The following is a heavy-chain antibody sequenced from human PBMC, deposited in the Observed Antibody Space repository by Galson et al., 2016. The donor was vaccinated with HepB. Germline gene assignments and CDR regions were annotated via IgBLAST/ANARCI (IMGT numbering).Heavy chain of an antibody. CDR2: IIPIFGTT. V-gene: IGHV1-69*13. CDR3: ATDSRITGTNFHFGY. D-gene: IGHD1-20*01. CDR1: GGTFSSFP. Sequence: SVKISCKASGGTFSSFPINWVRQAPGQGLEWMGGIIPIFGTTNYAQKFQGRVTITADESTSTAYLELSSLRSEDTAVYYWATDSRITGTNFHFGYRGHGTLVTVSS. J-gene: IGHJ4*01.